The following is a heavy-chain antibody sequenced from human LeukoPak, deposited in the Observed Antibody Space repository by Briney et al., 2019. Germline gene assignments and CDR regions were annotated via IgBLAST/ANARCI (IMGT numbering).Heavy chain of an antibody. CDR2: IYYSGST. CDR1: GGSISSYY. D-gene: IGHD1-26*01. CDR3: AREVGATHDY. J-gene: IGHJ4*02. V-gene: IGHV4-59*01. Sequence: PSETLSLTCTVSGGSISSYYWSWIRQPPGKGLEWIGYIYYSGSTNYNPSLKSRVAISVDTSKNQFSLKLSSVTAADTAVYYCAREVGATHDYWGQGTLVTVSS.